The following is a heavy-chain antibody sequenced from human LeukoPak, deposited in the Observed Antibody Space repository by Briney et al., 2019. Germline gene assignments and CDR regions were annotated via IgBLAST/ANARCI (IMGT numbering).Heavy chain of an antibody. J-gene: IGHJ4*02. CDR3: ARSEGGQLGDAAR. D-gene: IGHD1-1*01. CDR1: GGTFSSYA. V-gene: IGHV1-69*13. CDR2: INPFFDTA. Sequence: ASVKVSCKASGGTFSSYAISWVRQAPGQGLEWMGGINPFFDTANYAQKFQGRVTITADESTNTAYMELSSLRSADTAVYYCARSEGGQLGDAARWGQGTLVTVSS.